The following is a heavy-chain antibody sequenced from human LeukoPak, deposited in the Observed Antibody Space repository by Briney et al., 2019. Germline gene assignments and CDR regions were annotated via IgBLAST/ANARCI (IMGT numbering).Heavy chain of an antibody. V-gene: IGHV3-23*01. D-gene: IGHD3-22*01. CDR1: GFTVGSNY. CDR2: ISDSGGRT. CDR3: AKDSYDNSI. J-gene: IGHJ4*02. Sequence: GGSLRLSCAASGFTVGSNYMSWVRQAPGKGLEWVSAISDSGGRTFYADSVKGRFTISRDNSKNTLYLQMHSLRAEDTAVYYCAKDSYDNSIWGQGTLVTVSS.